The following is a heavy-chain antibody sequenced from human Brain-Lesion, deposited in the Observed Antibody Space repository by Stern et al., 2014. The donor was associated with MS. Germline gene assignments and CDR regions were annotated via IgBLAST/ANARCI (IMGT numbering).Heavy chain of an antibody. CDR1: GYIFTGYY. J-gene: IGHJ6*02. CDR2: TNPNTGGT. Sequence: QVQLEESGAEVKKPGASVKVSCKTSGYIFTGYYIHWVRQAPGQGLEWMALTNPNTGGTKHAHKFQGRVTMSRDQSISTAYVELSSLTSDDTAVYYCARDQRGITIFGVVTDYYYLGMDVWGQGTTVTVSS. CDR3: ARDQRGITIFGVVTDYYYLGMDV. D-gene: IGHD3-3*01. V-gene: IGHV1-2*02.